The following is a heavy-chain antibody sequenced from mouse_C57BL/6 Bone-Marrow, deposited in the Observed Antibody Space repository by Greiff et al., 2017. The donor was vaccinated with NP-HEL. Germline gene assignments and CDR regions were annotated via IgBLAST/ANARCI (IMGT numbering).Heavy chain of an antibody. V-gene: IGHV5-9*01. CDR2: ISGGGGNT. Sequence: EVMLVESGGGLVKPGGSLKLSCAASGFTFSSYTMSWVRQTPEKRLEWVATISGGGGNTYYPDSVKGRFTISRDNAKNTLYLQMSSLRSEDTALYYCARRCYYYGRRYFDDWGQGTTLTVSS. CDR1: GFTFSSYT. J-gene: IGHJ2*01. D-gene: IGHD1-1*01. CDR3: ARRCYYYGRRYFDD.